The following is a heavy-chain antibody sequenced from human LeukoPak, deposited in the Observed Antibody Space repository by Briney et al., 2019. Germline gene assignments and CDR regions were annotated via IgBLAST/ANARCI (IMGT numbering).Heavy chain of an antibody. Sequence: GGTLTLSCAAAGFTFSSYGMSWVRQAPGKGLEWVSAISGSGGNKYYADSVKGRFTISRDNSKNTLYLQMNSLRAEDTAVYYCAKDQGSITMVRGVIIGYDYWGQGTLVTVS. V-gene: IGHV3-23*01. CDR1: GFTFSSYG. CDR2: ISGSGGNK. CDR3: AKDQGSITMVRGVIIGYDY. J-gene: IGHJ4*02. D-gene: IGHD3-10*01.